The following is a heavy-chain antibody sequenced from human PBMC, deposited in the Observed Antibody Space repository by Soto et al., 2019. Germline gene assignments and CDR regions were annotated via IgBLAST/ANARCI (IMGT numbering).Heavy chain of an antibody. CDR3: ARRGGDVVVPAARPNYYYYGMDV. Sequence: SETLSLTCTVSGGSISSSSYYWGWIRQPPGKGLEWIGSIYYSGSTYYNPSLKSRVTISVDTSKNQFSLKLSSVTAADTAVYYCARRGGDVVVPAARPNYYYYGMDVWGQGTTVTVSS. CDR2: IYYSGST. J-gene: IGHJ6*02. CDR1: GGSISSSSYY. D-gene: IGHD2-2*01. V-gene: IGHV4-39*01.